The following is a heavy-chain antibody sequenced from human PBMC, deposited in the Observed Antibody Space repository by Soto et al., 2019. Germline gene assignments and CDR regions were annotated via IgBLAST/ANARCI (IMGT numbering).Heavy chain of an antibody. CDR2: IYYSGST. Sequence: SETMSLTCTVSGGNVSSGLYYWSWIRQPPGKGLEWIGYIYYSGSTNYNPSLKSRVTISVDTSKNQFSLKLSSVTAADTAVYYCARDEYWGQGTLVTVSS. CDR1: GGNVSSGLYY. V-gene: IGHV4-61*01. CDR3: ARDEY. J-gene: IGHJ4*02.